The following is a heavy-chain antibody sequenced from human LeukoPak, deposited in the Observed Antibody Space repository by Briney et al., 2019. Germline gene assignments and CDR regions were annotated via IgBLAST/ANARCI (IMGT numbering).Heavy chain of an antibody. V-gene: IGHV1-18*01. CDR2: ISAYNGNT. CDR1: GYTFTNYG. Sequence: ASVKVSCKASGYTFTNYGITWVRQAPGQGLEWMGWISAYNGNTKYAQKVQDRVTLTTDTSTTTAYMELRSLRSDDTAVYYWARGGAIAPEGRPIHNWFHPWGQGTLVTVSS. J-gene: IGHJ5*02. CDR3: ARGGAIAPEGRPIHNWFHP. D-gene: IGHD6-13*01.